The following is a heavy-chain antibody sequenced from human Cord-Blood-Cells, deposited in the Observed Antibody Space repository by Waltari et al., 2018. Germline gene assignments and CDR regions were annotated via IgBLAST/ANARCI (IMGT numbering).Heavy chain of an antibody. CDR1: GGTFSSYA. V-gene: IGHV1-69*06. D-gene: IGHD1-1*01. CDR2: IIPIFGTA. Sequence: QVQLVQSGAEVKKPGSSVKVSCKASGGTFSSYAISWVRPAPGQGLEWMGGIIPIFGTANYAQKFQGRVTITADKSTSTAYMELSSLRSEDTAVYYCARGSGTTGRFYYYYGMDVWGQGTTVTVSS. CDR3: ARGSGTTGRFYYYYGMDV. J-gene: IGHJ6*02.